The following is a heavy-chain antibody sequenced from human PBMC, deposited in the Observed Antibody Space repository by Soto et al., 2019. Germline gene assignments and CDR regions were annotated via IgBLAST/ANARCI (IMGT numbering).Heavy chain of an antibody. CDR1: GFTFSGSS. Sequence: GGFLRLSCAASGFTFSGSSMHWVRQASGKGLEWVARSRSKANNYATTYAASVKGRFTISRDESKNTTYLQMNSLKTEDTAIYYCAGLIYDSSNFYDNDYWGQGTLVTVSS. CDR3: AGLIYDSSNFYDNDY. CDR2: SRSKANNYAT. V-gene: IGHV3-73*01. J-gene: IGHJ4*02. D-gene: IGHD3-22*01.